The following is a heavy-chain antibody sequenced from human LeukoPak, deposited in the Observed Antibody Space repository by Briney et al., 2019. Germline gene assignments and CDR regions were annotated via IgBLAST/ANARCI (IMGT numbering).Heavy chain of an antibody. CDR2: ISWNSGSI. CDR1: GFTFDDYA. CDR3: ASLGREWIDAFDI. J-gene: IGHJ3*02. D-gene: IGHD3-16*01. V-gene: IGHV3-9*01. Sequence: GRSLRLSCAASGFTFDDYAMHWVRQAPGKGLEWVSGISWNSGSIGYADSVKGRFTISRDNAKNSLYLQMNSLRAEDTAVYYCASLGREWIDAFDIWGQGTMVTVSS.